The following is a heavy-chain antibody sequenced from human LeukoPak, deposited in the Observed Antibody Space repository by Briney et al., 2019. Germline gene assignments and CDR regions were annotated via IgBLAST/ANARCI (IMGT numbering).Heavy chain of an antibody. CDR2: TVAGYSET. D-gene: IGHD4-23*01. CDR1: GFTFSSYA. Sequence: GGSLRLSCAASGFTFSSYAMSWVRQAPAKGLEWVSITVAGYSETHYADSVRGQFTISRDDSSNTLSLEMNSLRADDTGTYYCVKDFCRGGNCPFPFFDSWGQGTVVTVSS. CDR3: VKDFCRGGNCPFPFFDS. J-gene: IGHJ4*02. V-gene: IGHV3-23*01.